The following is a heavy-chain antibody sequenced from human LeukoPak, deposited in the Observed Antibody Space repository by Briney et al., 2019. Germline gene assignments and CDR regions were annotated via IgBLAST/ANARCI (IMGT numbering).Heavy chain of an antibody. J-gene: IGHJ4*02. V-gene: IGHV3-23*01. CDR3: ALGSGRYDSSDFDY. Sequence: GGSLRLSCAASGFTFSNSAMNWVRQAPGKGLEWVSITSSSGNSTFYADSVKGRFTISRDNSKNTLYLQMNSLNTEDTAVYYCALGSGRYDSSDFDYWGQGTLVTVSS. D-gene: IGHD3-22*01. CDR2: TSSSGNST. CDR1: GFTFSNSA.